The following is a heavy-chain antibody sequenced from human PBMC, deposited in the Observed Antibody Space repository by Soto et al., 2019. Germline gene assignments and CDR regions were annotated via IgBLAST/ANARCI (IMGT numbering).Heavy chain of an antibody. J-gene: IGHJ4*02. CDR2: MNPNSGNT. V-gene: IGHV1-8*01. CDR3: ARGRYCSGGSCYRTPYYFDY. Sequence: GASVKVSCKASGYTFTSYDINWVRQATGQGLEWMGWMNPNSGNTGYAQKFQGRVTMTRNTSISTAYMELSSLRSEDTAVYYCARGRYCSGGSCYRTPYYFDYWGQGTLVTVSS. CDR1: GYTFTSYD. D-gene: IGHD2-15*01.